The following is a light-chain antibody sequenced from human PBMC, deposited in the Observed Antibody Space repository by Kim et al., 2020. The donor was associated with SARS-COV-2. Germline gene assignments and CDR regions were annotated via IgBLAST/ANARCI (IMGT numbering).Light chain of an antibody. CDR1: QDISNY. J-gene: IGKJ1*01. CDR3: QKYYSAPWT. V-gene: IGKV1-27*01. Sequence: DIQMTQSPSSLSASVGDGVTITCRASQDISNYLAWYQQKPGRVPRVLIYSASTLLSGVPSRFSGSRSGTDFTLTISSLQPEDVATYYCQKYYSAPWTFGQGTKVDIK. CDR2: SAS.